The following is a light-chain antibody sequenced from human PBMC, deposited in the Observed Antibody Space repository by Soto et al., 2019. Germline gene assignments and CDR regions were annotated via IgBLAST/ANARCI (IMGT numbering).Light chain of an antibody. CDR3: SSYTTTSSYV. V-gene: IGLV2-14*01. Sequence: SALAQPASLSGSPGQSITIPCTGTSSDIGYYNYVSWYQQHPGKAPKLMISEVTNRPSGVSNRFSGSKSGNTASLTISGLQAEDEADYYCSSYTTTSSYVFGTGTKVTVL. CDR1: SSDIGYYNY. J-gene: IGLJ1*01. CDR2: EVT.